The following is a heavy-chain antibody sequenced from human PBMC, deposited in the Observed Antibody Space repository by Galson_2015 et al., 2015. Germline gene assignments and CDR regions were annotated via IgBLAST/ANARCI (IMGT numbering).Heavy chain of an antibody. J-gene: IGHJ5*02. CDR2: IYTSGST. CDR1: GGSISSGSYY. V-gene: IGHV4-61*02. D-gene: IGHD3-3*01. CDR3: AREGGDFWSGYFWFDP. Sequence: TLSLTCTVSGGSISSGSYYWSWIRQPAGKGLEWIGRIYTSGSTNYNPSLKSRVTISVDTSKNQFSLKLSSVTAADTAVYYCAREGGDFWSGYFWFDPWGQGTLVTVSS.